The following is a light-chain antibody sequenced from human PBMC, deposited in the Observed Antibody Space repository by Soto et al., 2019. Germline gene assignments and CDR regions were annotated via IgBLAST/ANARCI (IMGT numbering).Light chain of an antibody. Sequence: PGERATLSCRASQSLITRYLAWYQQKPGQAPRLLIYGASSRATGIPDRFSGSGSGTDFTITISRLEPEDFAVYSCQQYGTSPTFGQGTRLEIK. CDR1: QSLITRY. V-gene: IGKV3-20*01. CDR2: GAS. CDR3: QQYGTSPT. J-gene: IGKJ5*01.